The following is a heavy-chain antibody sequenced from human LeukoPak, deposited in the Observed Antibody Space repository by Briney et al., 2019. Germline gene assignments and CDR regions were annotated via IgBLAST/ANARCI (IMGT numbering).Heavy chain of an antibody. Sequence: GGSLRLSCAASGFNFRIYTMNWVRQAPGKGLEWVASITSSSSYIYYADSVKGRFTISRDNSKNTLYLQMNSLRAEDTAVYYCARVIPTYGQQLEVDAFDIWGQGTMVTVSS. CDR2: ITSSSSYI. V-gene: IGHV3-21*04. J-gene: IGHJ3*02. CDR1: GFNFRIYT. CDR3: ARVIPTYGQQLEVDAFDI. D-gene: IGHD6-13*01.